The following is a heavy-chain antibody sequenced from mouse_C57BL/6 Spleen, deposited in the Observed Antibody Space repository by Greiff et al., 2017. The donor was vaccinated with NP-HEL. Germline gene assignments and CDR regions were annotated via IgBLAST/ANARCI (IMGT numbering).Heavy chain of an antibody. CDR2: INPDSSTI. CDR3: ASPYYYGSSYASWFAY. V-gene: IGHV4-1*01. Sequence: AASGVDFSRYWMSWVRRAPGKGLEWIGEINPDSSTINYAPSLKDKFIISRDNAKNTLYLQMSKVRSEDTALYYCASPYYYGSSYASWFAYWGQGTLVTVSA. J-gene: IGHJ3*01. D-gene: IGHD1-1*01. CDR1: GVDFSRYW.